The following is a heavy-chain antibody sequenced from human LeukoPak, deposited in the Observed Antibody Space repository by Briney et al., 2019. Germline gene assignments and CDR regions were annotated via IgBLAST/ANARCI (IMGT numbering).Heavy chain of an antibody. D-gene: IGHD6-19*01. J-gene: IGHJ4*02. Sequence: GGSLRLSCAASGFTFSGYCMSWIRQAPGNGLEWVSYISSSGSTIYYADSVKGRFTISRDNAKNSLYLQMNSLRAEDTAVYYCARVSGSGWSGYGFDYWGQGTLVTVSS. CDR3: ARVSGSGWSGYGFDY. CDR2: ISSSGSTI. V-gene: IGHV3-11*01. CDR1: GFTFSGYC.